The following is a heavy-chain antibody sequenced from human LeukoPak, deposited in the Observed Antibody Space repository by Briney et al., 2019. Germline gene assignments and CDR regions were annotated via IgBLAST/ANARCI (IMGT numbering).Heavy chain of an antibody. CDR2: ISAYNGNT. CDR1: GYTFTSYG. D-gene: IGHD2-2*03. J-gene: IGHJ6*02. Sequence: ASVKVSCKASGYTFTSYGISWVRQAPGQGLEWMGWISAYNGNTNYAQKLQGRVTMTTDTSTNTAYMELGSLRSDDTAVYYCARNGYCSSTSCPGNYYYYGMDVWGQGTTVTVSS. V-gene: IGHV1-18*01. CDR3: ARNGYCSSTSCPGNYYYYGMDV.